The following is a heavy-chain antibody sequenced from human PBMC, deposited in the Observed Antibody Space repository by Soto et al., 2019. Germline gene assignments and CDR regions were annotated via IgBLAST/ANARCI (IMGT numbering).Heavy chain of an antibody. J-gene: IGHJ6*02. Sequence: QVQLVQSGAEVKKPGASVKVSCKASGYIFNTYYMHWVRQAPGQGLEWMGIINLTGGGTSYAQKFQGRVTMTRDTSTSTVYMEMTSLRSEDTAVYYCARGGAHDPQTGYYYYNGLDVWGQGTTVTVSS. CDR2: INLTGGGT. D-gene: IGHD3-9*01. CDR1: GYIFNTYY. CDR3: ARGGAHDPQTGYYYYNGLDV. V-gene: IGHV1-46*02.